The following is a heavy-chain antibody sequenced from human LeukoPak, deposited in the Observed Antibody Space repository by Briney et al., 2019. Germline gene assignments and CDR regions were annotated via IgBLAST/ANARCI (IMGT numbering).Heavy chain of an antibody. Sequence: SETLSLTCTVSGGSISSSSFYWTWIRQPPGKGLEWIGYLYYSGSTNYNPSLKSRVTISLDTSKNQVSLKLSSVTAADTAVYYCARVVSNGDRAAFDIWGQGTMITVSS. CDR1: GGSISSSSFY. V-gene: IGHV4-61*01. CDR2: LYYSGST. J-gene: IGHJ3*02. CDR3: ARVVSNGDRAAFDI. D-gene: IGHD2-8*01.